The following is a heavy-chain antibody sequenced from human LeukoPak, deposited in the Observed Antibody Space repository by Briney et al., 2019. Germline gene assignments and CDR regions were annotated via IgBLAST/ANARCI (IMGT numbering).Heavy chain of an antibody. D-gene: IGHD3-3*01. CDR2: ISSSSSYI. V-gene: IGHV3-21*01. J-gene: IGHJ6*03. CDR3: ARMHLFGVVNYNYYYMDV. Sequence: GGSLRLSCAASGFTFSSNSMNWVRQAPGKGLEWVSSISSSSSYIYYADSVKGRFTIPRDNAKNSLYLQMNSLRVEDTALYYCARMHLFGVVNYNYYYMDVWGKGTPVTVSS. CDR1: GFTFSSNS.